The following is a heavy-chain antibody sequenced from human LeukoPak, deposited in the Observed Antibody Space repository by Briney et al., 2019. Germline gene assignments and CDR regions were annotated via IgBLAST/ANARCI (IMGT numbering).Heavy chain of an antibody. CDR1: GFTFDDYA. J-gene: IGHJ5*02. CDR3: IRLDDASGELSP. V-gene: IGHV3-9*01. CDR2: ISWNSGSI. Sequence: PGGSLRLSCAASGFTFDDYAMHWVRQAPGKGLEWVSGISWNSGSIGYADSVKGRFTISRDNAKNSLYLQTNSLRAEDTALYYCIRLDDASGELSPWGQGTLVTVSS. D-gene: IGHD3-16*02.